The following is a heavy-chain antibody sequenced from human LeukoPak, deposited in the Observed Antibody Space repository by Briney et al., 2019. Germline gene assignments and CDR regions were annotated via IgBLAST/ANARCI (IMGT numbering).Heavy chain of an antibody. V-gene: IGHV3-23*01. CDR1: GFTFSTYA. CDR3: AKDAGIFGVFHDAFDI. D-gene: IGHD3-3*01. Sequence: GGSLRLSCAASGFTFSTYAMSWVRQAPGKGLEWVSDISGSGASTYSADSVKGRFTISRDNSRNTLYLQMNSLRAEDTAVYYCAKDAGIFGVFHDAFDIWGQGTMVTVSS. CDR2: ISGSGAST. J-gene: IGHJ3*02.